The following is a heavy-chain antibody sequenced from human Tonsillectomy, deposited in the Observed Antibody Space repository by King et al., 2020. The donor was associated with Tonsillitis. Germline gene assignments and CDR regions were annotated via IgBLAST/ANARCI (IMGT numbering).Heavy chain of an antibody. D-gene: IGHD3-10*01. V-gene: IGHV3-23*04. J-gene: IGHJ4*02. Sequence: VQLVESGGGLVQPGGSLRLSCAAAGFTFSSYAMSWVRQAPGKGLEWVSVISGSGATTYYADSVKGRFTNSRDNSKNTLYLQMNGLRAEDTAVYYCANTYYYGSGSPSTGWGQGTLVTVSS. CDR3: ANTYYYGSGSPSTG. CDR2: ISGSGATT. CDR1: GFTFSSYA.